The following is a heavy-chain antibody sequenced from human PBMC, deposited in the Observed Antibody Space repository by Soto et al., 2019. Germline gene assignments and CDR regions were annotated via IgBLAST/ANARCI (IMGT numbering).Heavy chain of an antibody. D-gene: IGHD6-13*01. CDR2: IYWDDDK. CDR3: AHRLDSSSWSEYYDY. CDR1: GFSLSTSGVG. V-gene: IGHV2-5*02. Sequence: QITLKESGPTLVKPTQTLTLTCTFSGFSLSTSGVGVGWIRQPPGKALEWLALIYWDDDKRYSPSLKSRLTNPKEPSKKPVVPNMTHIDPVDTATYYCAHRLDSSSWSEYYDYWGQGTLVTVSS. J-gene: IGHJ4*02.